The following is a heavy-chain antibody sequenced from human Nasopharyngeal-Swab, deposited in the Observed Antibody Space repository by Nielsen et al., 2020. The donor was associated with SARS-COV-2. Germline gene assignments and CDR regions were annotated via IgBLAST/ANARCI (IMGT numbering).Heavy chain of an antibody. CDR1: GYTFTSYA. V-gene: IGHV7-4-1*02. J-gene: IGHJ5*02. D-gene: IGHD6-19*01. CDR3: ARDGLSLQYSSGWYGWFDP. CDR2: INTNTGNP. Sequence: ASVKVSCKASGYTFTSYAMNWVRQAPGQGLERMGWINTNTGNPTYAQGFTGRFVFSLDTSVSKAYLQINSLKAEDTAVYYCARDGLSLQYSSGWYGWFDPWGQGTLVTVSS.